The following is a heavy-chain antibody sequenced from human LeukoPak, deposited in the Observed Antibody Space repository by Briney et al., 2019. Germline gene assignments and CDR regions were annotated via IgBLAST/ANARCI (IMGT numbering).Heavy chain of an antibody. CDR1: GFTFSDYY. D-gene: IGHD3-9*01. Sequence: GGSLRLSCAASGFTFSDYYMTWIRQAPGKGLEWVSHISSSSRYTNSADSVKGRFTISRDNSKNTVYLQMNSLRAADTAVYYCGRDGGDILTGYYDCWGQGTLVTVSS. CDR3: GRDGGDILTGYYDC. J-gene: IGHJ4*02. V-gene: IGHV3-11*06. CDR2: ISSSSRYT.